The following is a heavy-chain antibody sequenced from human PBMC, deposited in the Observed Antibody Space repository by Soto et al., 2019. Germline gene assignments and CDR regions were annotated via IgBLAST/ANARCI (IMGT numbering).Heavy chain of an antibody. V-gene: IGHV4-59*08. J-gene: IGHJ6*02. CDR1: SVSINSFTNHY. CDR2: ISKSGFT. D-gene: IGHD3-10*01. CDR3: ATQGFGKLHGLVDV. Sequence: QAQLQTSGPGLVKPSETLSLTCTVSSVSINSFTNHYCSWIRQPPGKGLEWVGYISKSGFTRYNPSLSSQVTLSVDTSKNQFSLKLSSVTAADTALYFCATQGFGKLHGLVDVWGQWTTVTVSS.